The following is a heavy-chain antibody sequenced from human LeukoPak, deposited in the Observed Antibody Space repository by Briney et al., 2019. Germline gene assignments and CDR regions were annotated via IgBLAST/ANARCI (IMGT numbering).Heavy chain of an antibody. Sequence: GGSLRLSCAASGFTFSSYAMSWVRQAPGKGLEWVSAISGSGGSTYYADSVKGRFTISRDNSKNTLYLQMSSLRAEDTAVYYCAKVRPGIVVVPADMGSWGQGTLVTVSS. D-gene: IGHD2-2*01. J-gene: IGHJ4*02. CDR3: AKVRPGIVVVPADMGS. V-gene: IGHV3-23*01. CDR2: ISGSGGST. CDR1: GFTFSSYA.